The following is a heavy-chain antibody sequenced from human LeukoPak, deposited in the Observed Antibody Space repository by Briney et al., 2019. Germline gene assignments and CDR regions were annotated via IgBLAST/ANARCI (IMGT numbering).Heavy chain of an antibody. J-gene: IGHJ4*02. D-gene: IGHD4-17*01. CDR1: GFTFSSYS. CDR2: ISSSSSYI. V-gene: IGHV3-21*01. CDR3: AKVNGDYIVDPSDY. Sequence: GVLRLSCAASGFTFSSYSMNWVRQAPGKGLEWVSSISSSSSYIYYADSVKGRFTISRDNSKNTLYLQMNSLRTEDTAVYYCAKVNGDYIVDPSDYWGQGTLVTVSS.